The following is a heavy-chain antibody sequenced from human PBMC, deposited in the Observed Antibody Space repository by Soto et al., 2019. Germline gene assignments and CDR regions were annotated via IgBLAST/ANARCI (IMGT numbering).Heavy chain of an antibody. CDR1: GYTFTVYY. J-gene: IGHJ4*02. CDR3: ARDLGSGYDPGDY. CDR2: INPNIGTP. D-gene: IGHD5-12*01. Sequence: VSVNLYCKAAGYTFTVYYMHWVRQAPGQGLEWMGWINPNIGTPNYAQKFQGRVTMTGDESTSTAFMELSRLTSDDTAIYYCARDLGSGYDPGDYWGQGTLVTVSS. V-gene: IGHV1-2*02.